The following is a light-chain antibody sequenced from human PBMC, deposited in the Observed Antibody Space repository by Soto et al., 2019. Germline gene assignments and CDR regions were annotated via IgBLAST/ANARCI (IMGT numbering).Light chain of an antibody. V-gene: IGLV2-14*01. CDR2: EVN. CDR1: SSDIGAYDY. CDR3: FSFTCTSTHV. J-gene: IGLJ1*01. Sequence: QSALTQPASLSGSPGQSITISCTGTSSDIGAYDYVSWFQQHPGKAPKLMISEVNNRPSGVPNRFSGSKSGNTAYLPISGRQVEDEAEYFCFSFTCTSTHVFGTGTKVTVL.